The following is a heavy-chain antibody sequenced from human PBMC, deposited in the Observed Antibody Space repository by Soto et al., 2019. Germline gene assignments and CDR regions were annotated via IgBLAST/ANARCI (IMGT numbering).Heavy chain of an antibody. Sequence: QVQLVESGGGVVQPGRSLRLSCAASGFTFSSYGMHWVRQAPGKGLEWVAVISYDGSNKYYADSVKGRFTISRDNSKNTLYLQRNSLGAEDTAVYYCAKKKVGSSWYWSDSYYYYYMDVWGKGTTVTVSS. CDR2: ISYDGSNK. D-gene: IGHD6-13*01. V-gene: IGHV3-30*18. J-gene: IGHJ6*03. CDR1: GFTFSSYG. CDR3: AKKKVGSSWYWSDSYYYYYMDV.